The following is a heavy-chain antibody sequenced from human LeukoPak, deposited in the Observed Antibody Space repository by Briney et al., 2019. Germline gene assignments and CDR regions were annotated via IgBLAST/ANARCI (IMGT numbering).Heavy chain of an antibody. V-gene: IGHV1-2*06. CDR2: INPNSGGT. CDR3: AGEIDYYDSSGYYYVHAFDI. J-gene: IGHJ3*02. CDR1: GYTFTGYY. D-gene: IGHD3-22*01. Sequence: ASVKVSCKASGYTFTGYYMHWVRQAPGQGLEWMGRINPNSGGTNYAQKFQGRVTMTRDTSISTAYMELSRLRSDDTAVYYCAGEIDYYDSSGYYYVHAFDIWGQGTMVTVSS.